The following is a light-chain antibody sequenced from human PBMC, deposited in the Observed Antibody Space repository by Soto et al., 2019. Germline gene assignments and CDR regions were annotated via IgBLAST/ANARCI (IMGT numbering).Light chain of an antibody. Sequence: QSALTQPPSASGSPGQSVAISCTGTSSDVGAYNHVSWYQQQPGKAPKLIICEVNKRPSGVPDRFSGSKSGNTASLTVSGLQAEDEADYYCSSYAGSTKWVFGEGTKLTVL. J-gene: IGLJ3*02. CDR2: EVN. CDR1: SSDVGAYNH. V-gene: IGLV2-8*01. CDR3: SSYAGSTKWV.